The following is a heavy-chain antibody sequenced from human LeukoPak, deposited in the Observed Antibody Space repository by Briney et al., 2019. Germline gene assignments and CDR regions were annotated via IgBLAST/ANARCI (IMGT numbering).Heavy chain of an antibody. CDR1: GGSISSGGYY. D-gene: IGHD3-16*01. CDR3: ARGRYGWLPFDY. Sequence: SETLSLTCTVSGGSISSGGYYWSWIRQHPGKGLEWIGYIYYSGSTYYNPSLKSRVTISVDTSKNQFSVKLTSVTAADTAVYYCARGRYGWLPFDYWGQGTLVTVSS. V-gene: IGHV4-31*03. CDR2: IYYSGST. J-gene: IGHJ4*02.